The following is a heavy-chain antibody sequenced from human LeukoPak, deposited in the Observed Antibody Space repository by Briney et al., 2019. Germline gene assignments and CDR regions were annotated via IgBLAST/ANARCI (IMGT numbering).Heavy chain of an antibody. J-gene: IGHJ4*02. CDR2: ISWNSGTI. CDR3: AKDRHYDSSGYADY. CDR1: GFTFDDYA. V-gene: IGHV3-9*01. Sequence: GGSLRLSCAASGFTFDDYAMHWVRQAPGKGLEWVSGISWNSGTIGYADSVKGRFTISRDNAKNSLYLQMNSLKAEDTALYYCAKDRHYDSSGYADYWGQGTLVTVSS. D-gene: IGHD3-22*01.